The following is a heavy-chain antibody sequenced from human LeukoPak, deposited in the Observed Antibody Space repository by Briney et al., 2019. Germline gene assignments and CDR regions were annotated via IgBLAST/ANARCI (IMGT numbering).Heavy chain of an antibody. D-gene: IGHD2-8*01. V-gene: IGHV4-34*01. CDR3: ARGLLYCTNGVCYREGYYYYYYYMTS. CDR1: GGSFSGYY. CDR2: INHSGST. J-gene: IGHJ6*03. Sequence: RPSETLSLTCAVYGGSFSGYYWSWIRQPPGKGLEWIGEINHSGSTNYNPSLKSRVTISVDTSKNQFSLKLSSVTAADTAVYYCARGLLYCTNGVCYREGYYYYYYYMTSGAKGPRSPSP.